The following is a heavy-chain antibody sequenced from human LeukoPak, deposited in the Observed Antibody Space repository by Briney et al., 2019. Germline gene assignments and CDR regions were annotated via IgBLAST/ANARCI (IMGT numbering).Heavy chain of an antibody. D-gene: IGHD1-26*01. CDR2: MHHSGTT. Sequence: SETVSLTCAVSGYSISSGYDWGWIRQPPGTGLEWIGSMHHSGTTFYNPSLKSRVTVALDMSKNQFSLKLESVTAEDTAIYYCARKDTYALGADYWGQGTLVTVSS. J-gene: IGHJ4*02. CDR3: ARKDTYALGADY. V-gene: IGHV4-38-2*01. CDR1: GYSISSGYD.